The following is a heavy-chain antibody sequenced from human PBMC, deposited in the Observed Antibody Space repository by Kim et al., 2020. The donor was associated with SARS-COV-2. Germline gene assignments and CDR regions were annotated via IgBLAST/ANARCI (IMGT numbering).Heavy chain of an antibody. CDR2: ISGSGGST. Sequence: GGSLRLSCAASGFTFSSYAMSWVRQAPGKGLEWVSAISGSGGSTYYADSVKGRFTISRDNSKNTLYLQMNSLRAEDTAVYYCAKDAEDWFGEFYHFDYWGQGTLVTVSS. D-gene: IGHD3-10*01. J-gene: IGHJ4*02. CDR3: AKDAEDWFGEFYHFDY. CDR1: GFTFSSYA. V-gene: IGHV3-23*01.